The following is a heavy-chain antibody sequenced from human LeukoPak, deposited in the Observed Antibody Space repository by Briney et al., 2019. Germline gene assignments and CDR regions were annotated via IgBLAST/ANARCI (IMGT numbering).Heavy chain of an antibody. J-gene: IGHJ1*01. CDR1: GFTFSSYS. CDR2: ISSSSSTI. Sequence: GGSLRLSCAASGFTFSSYSMNWVRQAPGKGLEWVSYISSSSSTIYYADSVKGRFTISRENFKSTLFLQMNSLRAEDTAVYYCANSFLSSSSREIYFQHWGQGTLVTVSS. D-gene: IGHD6-13*01. CDR3: ANSFLSSSSREIYFQH. V-gene: IGHV3-48*04.